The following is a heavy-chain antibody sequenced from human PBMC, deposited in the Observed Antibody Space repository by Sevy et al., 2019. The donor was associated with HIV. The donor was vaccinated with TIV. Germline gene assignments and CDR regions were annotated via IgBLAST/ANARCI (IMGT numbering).Heavy chain of an antibody. J-gene: IGHJ3*02. CDR2: ISGSGGST. CDR1: GFTFSSYA. Sequence: GGSLRLSCAASGFTFSSYAMSWVRQAPGKGLEWVSAISGSGGSTCYADSVKGRFTISRDNSKNTLYLEMNSLRSEDMAVYYCAKDVYCSSTSGSYSSDAFDIWGQGTMVTVSS. D-gene: IGHD2-2*01. V-gene: IGHV3-23*01. CDR3: AKDVYCSSTSGSYSSDAFDI.